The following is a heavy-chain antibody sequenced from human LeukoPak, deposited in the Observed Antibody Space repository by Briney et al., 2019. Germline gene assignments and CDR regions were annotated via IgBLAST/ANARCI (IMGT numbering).Heavy chain of an antibody. D-gene: IGHD3-22*01. CDR2: IIPIFGTA. Sequence: SVKVSCKASGGTFSSYAISWVRQAPEQGLEWMGGIIPIFGTANYAQKFQGRVTITADESTSTAYMELSSLRSEDTAVYYCAREDYDSSGEVIYWGQGTLVTVSS. CDR1: GGTFSSYA. CDR3: AREDYDSSGEVIY. V-gene: IGHV1-69*13. J-gene: IGHJ4*02.